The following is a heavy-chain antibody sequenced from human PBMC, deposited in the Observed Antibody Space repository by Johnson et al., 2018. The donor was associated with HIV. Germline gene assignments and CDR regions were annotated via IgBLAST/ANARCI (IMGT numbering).Heavy chain of an antibody. Sequence: VQLVESGGGLVKPGGSLRLSCAASGFTVSSSYMSWVRQAPGKGLEWVSVLYSGGSRYYADSVKGRFIISRDNSKNTLYLQMNSLRAEDTDVYYCARESELLSSSDAFDIWGQGTMVTVSS. CDR1: GFTVSSSY. CDR2: LYSGGSR. V-gene: IGHV3-66*02. D-gene: IGHD6-6*01. J-gene: IGHJ3*02. CDR3: ARESELLSSSDAFDI.